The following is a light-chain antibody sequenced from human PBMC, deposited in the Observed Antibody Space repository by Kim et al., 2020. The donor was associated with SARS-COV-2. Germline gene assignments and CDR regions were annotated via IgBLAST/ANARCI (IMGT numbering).Light chain of an antibody. V-gene: IGLV1-47*01. Sequence: GPRVPLSCSGSSSNIGSNYVYWYQQLPETAPKLLIYRNNRQPSWVPYRFSGSKSGPSASLTISGLRSEDEADDYCAACDVSLGGQIFGTGTKVTVL. CDR3: AACDVSLGGQI. CDR2: RNN. CDR1: SSNIGSNY. J-gene: IGLJ1*01.